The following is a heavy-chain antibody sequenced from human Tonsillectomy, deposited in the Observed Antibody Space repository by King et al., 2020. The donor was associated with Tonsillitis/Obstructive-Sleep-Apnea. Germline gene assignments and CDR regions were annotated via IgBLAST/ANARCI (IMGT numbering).Heavy chain of an antibody. V-gene: IGHV3-30*04. D-gene: IGHD6-19*01. CDR1: GFTFSSYA. Sequence: VQLVESGGGVVQPGRSLRLSCAASGFTFSSYAMHWVRQAPGKGLEWVAVISYEGSNKYYADSVKGRFTISRDNSKNTLYLQMNSLRAEDTAVYYCARDRSSGWYDAFDIWGQGTMVTVSS. J-gene: IGHJ3*02. CDR3: ARDRSSGWYDAFDI. CDR2: ISYEGSNK.